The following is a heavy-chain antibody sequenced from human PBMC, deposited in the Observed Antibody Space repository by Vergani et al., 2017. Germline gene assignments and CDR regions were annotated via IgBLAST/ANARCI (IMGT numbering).Heavy chain of an antibody. V-gene: IGHV1-2*02. Sequence: QVQLVQSGAEVKKPGSSVKVSCKASGGTFSSYAISWVRQAPGQGLEWMGWINPNSGGTNYAQKFQGRVTMTRDTSISTAYMELSRLRSDDTAVYYCARDHQDSSFFPWGQGTLVTVSS. CDR3: ARDHQDSSFFP. J-gene: IGHJ5*02. D-gene: IGHD6-6*01. CDR1: GGTFSSYA. CDR2: INPNSGGT.